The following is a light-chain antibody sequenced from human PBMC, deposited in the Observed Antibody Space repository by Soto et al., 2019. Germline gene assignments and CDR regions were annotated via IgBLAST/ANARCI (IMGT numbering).Light chain of an antibody. CDR2: AAS. CDR3: QKYKSDPNT. V-gene: IGKV1-27*01. J-gene: IGKJ1*01. CDR1: QGISNY. Sequence: DIQMTQSPSSLSASVGDRVTITCRASQGISNYFAWYQQKPGKVPKLLIYAASRLQSGVPSRFSGSGSGTDFTLTISSLQHEDCGTYYCQKYKSDPNTFGQENKVEIK.